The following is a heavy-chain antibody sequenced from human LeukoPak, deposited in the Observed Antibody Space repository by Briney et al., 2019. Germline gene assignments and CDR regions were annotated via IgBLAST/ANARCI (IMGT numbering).Heavy chain of an antibody. V-gene: IGHV4-38-2*02. CDR1: GYSISSGYY. J-gene: IGHJ4*02. Sequence: SETLSLTCTVSGYSISSGYYWGWIRQPPGKGLEWIGSIYHSGSTYYNPSLKSRVTISVDTSKNQFSLKLSSVTAADTAVYYCARGRVAAAALYYFDYWGQGTLVTVSS. CDR3: ARGRVAAAALYYFDY. D-gene: IGHD6-13*01. CDR2: IYHSGST.